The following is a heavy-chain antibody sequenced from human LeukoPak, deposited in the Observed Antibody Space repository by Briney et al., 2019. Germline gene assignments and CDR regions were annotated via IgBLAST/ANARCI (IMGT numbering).Heavy chain of an antibody. J-gene: IGHJ6*04. Sequence: SETLSLTCTVSGGSVSSGSYYWSWIRQPPGKGLEWIGYIYYGGSTNYDPSLKSRVTISVDTSKNQFSLKLSSVTAADTAVYYCASSTVNYYYYGMDVWGKGTTVTVSS. D-gene: IGHD4-17*01. CDR3: ASSTVNYYYYGMDV. V-gene: IGHV4-61*01. CDR1: GGSVSSGSYY. CDR2: IYYGGST.